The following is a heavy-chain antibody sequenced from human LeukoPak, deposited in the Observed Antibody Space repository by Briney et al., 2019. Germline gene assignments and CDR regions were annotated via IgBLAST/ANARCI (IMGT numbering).Heavy chain of an antibody. J-gene: IGHJ5*02. V-gene: IGHV4-39*07. CDR1: GGSISSSSYY. Sequence: SETLSLTCTVSGGSISSSSYYWGWIRQPPGKGLEWIGSIYYSGSTYYNPSLKSRVTISVDTSKNQFSLKLSSVTAADTAVYYCAREILVRGGDKFDPWGQGTLVTVSS. CDR3: AREILVRGGDKFDP. D-gene: IGHD3-10*01. CDR2: IYYSGST.